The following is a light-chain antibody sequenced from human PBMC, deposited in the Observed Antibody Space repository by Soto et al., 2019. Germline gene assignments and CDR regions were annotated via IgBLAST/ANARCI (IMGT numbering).Light chain of an antibody. CDR1: NSNIGRNY. J-gene: IGLJ2*01. CDR2: RAD. CDR3: AAWDDTVSGLV. V-gene: IGLV1-47*01. Sequence: QSVLTQAPSASGTPGQTVTISCSGGNSNIGRNYVYWYQQFPGTAPRLLMYRADQRPSGVTDRFSGSKSGTSASLAISGLRSEEEADYYCAAWDDTVSGLVFGGGTKVTVL.